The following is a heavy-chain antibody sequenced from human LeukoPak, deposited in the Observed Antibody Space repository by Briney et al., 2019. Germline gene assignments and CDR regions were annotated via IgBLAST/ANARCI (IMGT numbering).Heavy chain of an antibody. CDR1: GGSISDNY. V-gene: IGHV4-59*08. CDR3: WGHPFATPFDY. J-gene: IGHJ4*02. Sequence: SETLSLTCTVSGGSISDNYWSWIRQPPGKGLEWIGYAYYSGHTNYNSSLKRRGTMSLDTSKSQFSLRLRSVTAADTAALFCWGHPFATPFDYWGPGTMVTVSS. D-gene: IGHD2-15*01. CDR2: AYYSGHT.